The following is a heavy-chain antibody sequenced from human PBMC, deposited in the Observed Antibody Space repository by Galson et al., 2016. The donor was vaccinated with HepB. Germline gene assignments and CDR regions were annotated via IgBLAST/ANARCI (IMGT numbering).Heavy chain of an antibody. CDR2: IYYSGST. D-gene: IGHD3-10*01. J-gene: IGHJ6*02. CDR1: GGSISTYY. CDR3: ASSYGSGSPYYYGLDV. V-gene: IGHV4-59*01. Sequence: SETLSLTCTVSGGSISTYYWSWIRQPPGKGLEWIGYIYYSGSTNYNPSLQSRVTISVDTSKNQFSLKLSSVTAADTAVYYCASSYGSGSPYYYGLDVWGQGTTVTVSS.